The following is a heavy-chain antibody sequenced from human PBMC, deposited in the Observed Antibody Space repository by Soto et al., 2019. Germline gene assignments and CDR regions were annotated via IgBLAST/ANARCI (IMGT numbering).Heavy chain of an antibody. Sequence: QITLKESGPTLVRPTQTLTLTCTFSGFSLSSSGEAVGWIRQPPGKALEWLALIYWNGIERYSPSLKSRLTIIKDTSKHQVVLTMTKMAPVDTATYFCAHGDPLDFHYWGPGTLVTVSP. D-gene: IGHD3-10*01. CDR1: GFSLSSSGEA. V-gene: IGHV2-5*01. CDR2: IYWNGIE. J-gene: IGHJ4*02. CDR3: AHGDPLDFHY.